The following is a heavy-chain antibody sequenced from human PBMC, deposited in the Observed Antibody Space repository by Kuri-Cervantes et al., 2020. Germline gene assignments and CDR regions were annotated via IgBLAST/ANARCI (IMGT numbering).Heavy chain of an antibody. Sequence: GESLKISCAASGFTFSSYAMSWVRQAPGKGLEWVSAISGSGGSTYYADSVKGRFTISRDNSKNTLYLQMNSLRAEDTAVYYCAREGGWYGGGYFDYWGQGTLVTVSS. CDR1: GFTFSSYA. J-gene: IGHJ4*02. V-gene: IGHV3-23*01. CDR2: ISGSGGST. CDR3: AREGGWYGGGYFDY. D-gene: IGHD6-19*01.